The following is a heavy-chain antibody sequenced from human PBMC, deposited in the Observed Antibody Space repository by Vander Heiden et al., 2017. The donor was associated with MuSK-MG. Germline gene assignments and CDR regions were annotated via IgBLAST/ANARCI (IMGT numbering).Heavy chain of an antibody. CDR1: GSSLSGFF. D-gene: IGHD6-6*01. V-gene: IGHV1-2*02. J-gene: IGHJ5*02. Sequence: QSGPEIQRPGASINISRKTSGSSLSGFFLHWVRQAPGHGLEWMGWINPNTGATNQTQKFHGRVIMTRDTSINTAYMDIRNLRSDDTAIYYCARGLGSYVVGVKGQNWFDPWGQGTLLTVSS. CDR2: INPNTGAT. CDR3: ARGLGSYVVGVKGQNWFDP.